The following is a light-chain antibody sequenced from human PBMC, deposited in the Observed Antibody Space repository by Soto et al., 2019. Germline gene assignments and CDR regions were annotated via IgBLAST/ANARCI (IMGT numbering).Light chain of an antibody. CDR3: QQFNSYPPYT. J-gene: IGKJ2*01. Sequence: IQLTQSPSSLSASVGERVTITCRASQGISSYLAWYQQKPGKAPTLLIYAASTWQSGVPSRFSGSGSGTDFTLTISSLQPEDFAAYYCQQFNSYPPYTFGQGTKLEIK. CDR2: AAS. CDR1: QGISSY. V-gene: IGKV1-9*01.